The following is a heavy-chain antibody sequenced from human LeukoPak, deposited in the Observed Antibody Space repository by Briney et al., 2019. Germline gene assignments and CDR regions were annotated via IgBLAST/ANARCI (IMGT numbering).Heavy chain of an antibody. CDR2: TYKRGSI. D-gene: IGHD7-27*01. CDR3: ARSMGDWGSVGY. J-gene: IGHJ4*02. V-gene: IGHV4-39*07. CDR1: GGSITSSSHY. Sequence: PSETLSLTCTVSGGSITSSSHYWGWIRQAPGKGLEWSGSTYKRGSIYYTPSLKSRATISLDPSNSRFSLKLTAVTAADTAVYHCARSMGDWGSVGYWGQGTLVTVSS.